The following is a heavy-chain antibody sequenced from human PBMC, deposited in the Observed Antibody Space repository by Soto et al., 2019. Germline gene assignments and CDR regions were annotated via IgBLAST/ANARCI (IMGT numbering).Heavy chain of an antibody. D-gene: IGHD2-21*02. CDR2: IGTAGDT. J-gene: IGHJ6*02. CDR1: GFTFSSYD. CDR3: ARCGPALIWGSDPTVTANYYYGMDV. Sequence: GGSLRLSCAASGFTFSSYDMHWVRQATGKGLEWVSAIGTAGDTYYPGSVKGRFTISRENAKNSLYLQMNSLRAEDTAVYYCARCGPALIWGSDPTVTANYYYGMDVWGQGTTVTVSS. V-gene: IGHV3-13*01.